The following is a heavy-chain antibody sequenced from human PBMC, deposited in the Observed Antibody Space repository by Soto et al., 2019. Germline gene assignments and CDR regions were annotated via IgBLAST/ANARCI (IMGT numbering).Heavy chain of an antibody. V-gene: IGHV1-69*04. CDR3: ATWANSTYEGVFDV. Sequence: QVQLVQSGAEVKRPGSSVKVSCKVSGGTLSNFAINWVRQAPGQGLEWMGGIIPILDVSNYAPNVQGRVTITADESTGSAYMELSSLRFDDTALYHCATWANSTYEGVFDVWGQGTFVIVSS. J-gene: IGHJ3*01. CDR1: GGTLSNFA. CDR2: IIPILDVS. D-gene: IGHD4-4*01.